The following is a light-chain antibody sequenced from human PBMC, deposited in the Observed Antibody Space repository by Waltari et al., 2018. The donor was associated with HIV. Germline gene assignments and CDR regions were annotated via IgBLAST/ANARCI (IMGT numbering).Light chain of an antibody. V-gene: IGLV2-23*02. CDR3: SSYAGSNIWV. CDR2: EVT. CDR1: NSNVGSFNF. Sequence: QSALTQPASVSGSPGQSITISCTGTNSNVGSFNFVSWYQQHPGKAPRLMIYEVTKRPSGISNRFSCSKSCNTASLTISGLHAEDEAYYYCSSYAGSNIWVFGGGTKLTVL. J-gene: IGLJ3*02.